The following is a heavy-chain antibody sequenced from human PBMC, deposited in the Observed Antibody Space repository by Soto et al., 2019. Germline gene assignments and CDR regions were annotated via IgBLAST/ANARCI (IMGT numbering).Heavy chain of an antibody. Sequence: EVQLVESGGGLVQPGGSLRLSCAASGFTFSSYWMTWVRQARGKGLEWVANIKQDGSAKYYVDSVKGRFTISRDNAKNSLYLQMNSLRAEDTAVYYCASWLKTSGWYVLLEGSFDYWVQGTLVTVSS. CDR2: IKQDGSAK. J-gene: IGHJ4*02. CDR1: GFTFSSYW. V-gene: IGHV3-7*01. D-gene: IGHD6-19*01. CDR3: ASWLKTSGWYVLLEGSFDY.